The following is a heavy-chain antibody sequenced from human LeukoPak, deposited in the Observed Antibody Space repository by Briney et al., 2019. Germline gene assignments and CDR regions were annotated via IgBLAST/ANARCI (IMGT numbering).Heavy chain of an antibody. J-gene: IGHJ4*02. Sequence: GGSLRLSCAASGFTFSSYGMSWVRQAPGKGLEWVSAISGSGGSTYYADSVKGRFTISRDNSKNTLYLQMNSLRAEDTAVYYCAKMSMVRGVILLGYFDYWGQGTLVTVSS. CDR2: ISGSGGST. V-gene: IGHV3-23*01. CDR3: AKMSMVRGVILLGYFDY. CDR1: GFTFSSYG. D-gene: IGHD3-10*01.